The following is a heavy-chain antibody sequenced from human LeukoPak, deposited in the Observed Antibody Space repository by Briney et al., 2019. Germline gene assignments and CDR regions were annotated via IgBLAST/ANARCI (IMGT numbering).Heavy chain of an antibody. CDR2: IYYSGST. Sequence: KPSETLSLTCTVSGGSISSYYWSWIRQPPGKGLEWIGYIYYSGSTNYNPSLKSRVTISVDTSKNQSSLKLSSVTAADTAVYYCARHGLRYFDWSTPEGSWWFDPWGQGTLVTVSS. D-gene: IGHD3-9*01. J-gene: IGHJ5*02. CDR3: ARHGLRYFDWSTPEGSWWFDP. CDR1: GGSISSYY. V-gene: IGHV4-59*08.